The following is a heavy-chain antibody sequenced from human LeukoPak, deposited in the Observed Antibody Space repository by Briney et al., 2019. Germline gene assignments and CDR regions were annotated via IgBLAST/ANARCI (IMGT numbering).Heavy chain of an antibody. V-gene: IGHV3-30*18. CDR1: GFTFSSYG. CDR3: AKDQADDSSGYYSVTYFDY. D-gene: IGHD3-22*01. J-gene: IGHJ4*02. Sequence: GGSLRLSCAASGFTFSSYGMHWVRQAPGKGLEWVAVISYDGSNKYYADSVKGRFTISRDNSKNTLYLQMNSLRAEDTAVYYCAKDQADDSSGYYSVTYFDYWGQGTLVTVSS. CDR2: ISYDGSNK.